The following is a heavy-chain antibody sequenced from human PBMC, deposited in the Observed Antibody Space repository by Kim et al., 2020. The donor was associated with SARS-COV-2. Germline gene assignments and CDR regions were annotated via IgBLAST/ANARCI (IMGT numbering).Heavy chain of an antibody. CDR2: IYSDGGTT. V-gene: IGHV3-23*03. CDR1: GFTFSTYA. J-gene: IGHJ5*01. D-gene: IGHD2-2*01. CDR3: ARVANAGICNGGLDF. Sequence: GGSLRLSCAASGFTFSTYAMNWVRQAPGKGLEWLSVIYSDGGTTYYTDSVKGRFTISRDNSKNTLYLQMDSLRAEDTAVYYCARVANAGICNGGLDFGG.